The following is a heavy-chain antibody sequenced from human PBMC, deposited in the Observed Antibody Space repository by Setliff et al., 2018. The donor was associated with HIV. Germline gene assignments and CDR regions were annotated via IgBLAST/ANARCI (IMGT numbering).Heavy chain of an antibody. D-gene: IGHD2-8*02. J-gene: IGHJ6*03. Sequence: SETLSLTCAVYGGSFSDYYWSWIRQPPGKELVWIGEINHNGRTIQSHSRGSRVTISIDTAKNHFSLNLSSVSAADPAVYHCARVSKTYWYSIPRDYYHHMDVLGKGTTVTVSS. CDR2: INHNGRT. CDR3: ARVSKTYWYSIPRDYYHHMDV. CDR1: GGSFSDYY. V-gene: IGHV4-34*01.